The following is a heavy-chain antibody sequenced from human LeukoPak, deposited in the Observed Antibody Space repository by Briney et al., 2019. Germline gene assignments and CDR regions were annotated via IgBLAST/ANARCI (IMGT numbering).Heavy chain of an antibody. V-gene: IGHV3-48*03. CDR3: ARQFPYCGGDCSSFDY. J-gene: IGHJ4*02. Sequence: GGSLRLSCAASRFIFSSYEMNWVRQAPGKGLEWISYISTSGSIIYYVDSVKGRFTISRDNAKNSLYLQMNSLRAEDTAVYYCARQFPYCGGDCSSFDYWGQGTLVTVSS. D-gene: IGHD2-21*02. CDR1: RFIFSSYE. CDR2: ISTSGSII.